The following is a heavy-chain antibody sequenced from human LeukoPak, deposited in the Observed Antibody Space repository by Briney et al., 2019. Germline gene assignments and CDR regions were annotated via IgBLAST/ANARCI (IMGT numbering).Heavy chain of an antibody. J-gene: IGHJ4*02. D-gene: IGHD6-13*01. CDR1: GFTFSIYW. CDR2: INSDGSST. CDR3: AKAGGSSWYYFDY. V-gene: IGHV3-74*01. Sequence: PGGSLRLSCAASGFTFSIYWMHWVRQAPGKGLVWVSRINSDGSSTYYADSVKGRFTISRDNSKNTLYLQMNSLRAEDTAVYYCAKAGGSSWYYFDYWGQGTLVTVSS.